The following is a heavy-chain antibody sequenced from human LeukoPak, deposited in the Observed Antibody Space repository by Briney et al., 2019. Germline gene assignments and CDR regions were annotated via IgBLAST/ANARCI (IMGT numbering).Heavy chain of an antibody. CDR3: ARGKDTVMGNRNYLDY. V-gene: IGHV1-46*01. J-gene: IGHJ4*02. Sequence: ASVKVSCKASGYSFTSNYMHWVRQAPGQGLEWMGIINPSGGSTSYAQKFQGRVTMTRDTSTSTVYMELSSLRSEDTAVYYCARGKDTVMGNRNYLDYWGQGTLVTVSS. CDR2: INPSGGST. CDR1: GYSFTSNY. D-gene: IGHD5-18*01.